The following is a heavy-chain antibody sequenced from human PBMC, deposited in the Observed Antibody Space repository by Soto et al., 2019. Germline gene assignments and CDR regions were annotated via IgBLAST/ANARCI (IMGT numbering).Heavy chain of an antibody. Sequence: QVQLVQSGAEVKKPGASVKVSCKASGYTFTSYGISWVRQAPGQGLEWMGWISAYNGNTNYAQKLQGRVTMTTDTSRSTAYMELRRLISVDRAVYICVVAPHPYYFDSGAQGTLVTVS. J-gene: IGHJ4*02. V-gene: IGHV1-18*01. CDR3: VVAPHPYYFDS. CDR1: GYTFTSYG. D-gene: IGHD2-15*01. CDR2: ISAYNGNT.